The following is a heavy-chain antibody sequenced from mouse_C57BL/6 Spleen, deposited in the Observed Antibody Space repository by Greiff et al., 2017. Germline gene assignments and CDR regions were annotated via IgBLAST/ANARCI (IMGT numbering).Heavy chain of an antibody. CDR1: GYSFTDYN. Sequence: EVQLQQSGPELVKPGASVKISCKASGYSFTDYNMNWVKQSNGQSLEWIGVINPNYGTTSYNQKFKGKATLTVDQSSSTAYMQLNSLTSADSAVYYCAKFITTVVATRDYAMDYWGQGTSVTVSS. V-gene: IGHV1-39*01. J-gene: IGHJ4*01. D-gene: IGHD1-1*01. CDR3: AKFITTVVATRDYAMDY. CDR2: INPNYGTT.